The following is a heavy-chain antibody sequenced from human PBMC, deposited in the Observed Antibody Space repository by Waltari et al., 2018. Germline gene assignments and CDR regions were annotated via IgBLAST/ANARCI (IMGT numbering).Heavy chain of an antibody. J-gene: IGHJ4*02. CDR1: GYTLTELS. CDR2: FDPEEGET. V-gene: IGHV1-24*01. Sequence: QVQLVQSGAEVKKPGASVKVSCKVSGYTLTELSMHWVRQAPGKGLEWMGGFDPEEGETNYAQKCQGRVTMTEDTSTDPAYMELSSLRCEDTGVYYCATVTYYYGAGSYYFDYWGQGTLVTVSS. CDR3: ATVTYYYGAGSYYFDY. D-gene: IGHD3-10*01.